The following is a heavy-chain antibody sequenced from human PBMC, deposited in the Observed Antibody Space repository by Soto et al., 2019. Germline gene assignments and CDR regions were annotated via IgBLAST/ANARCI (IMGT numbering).Heavy chain of an antibody. V-gene: IGHV5-10-1*01. D-gene: IGHD3-10*01. CDR1: GYSFTSYW. CDR3: ARRITEDYYYYGMDV. J-gene: IGHJ6*02. CDR2: IDPSDSYT. Sequence: PGESLKISCKGSGYSFTSYWISWVRQMPGKGLEWMGRIDPSDSYTNYGPSFQGHVTISADKSISTAYLQWSSLKASDTAMYYCARRITEDYYYYGMDVWGQGTTVTVSS.